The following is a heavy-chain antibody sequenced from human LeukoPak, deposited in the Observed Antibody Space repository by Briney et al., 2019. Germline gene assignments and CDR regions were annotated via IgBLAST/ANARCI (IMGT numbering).Heavy chain of an antibody. J-gene: IGHJ3*02. Sequence: SETLSLTCTVSGASVSRYYWSWIRQPPGKGLEWIGYIFYTGSTNYNPSLRSRVTILEDTSKNQFSLRLSSATAADTAVYYCARHVSLAAAGAFDIWGQGTMVTVSS. CDR2: IFYTGST. CDR3: ARHVSLAAAGAFDI. V-gene: IGHV4-59*08. D-gene: IGHD6-13*01. CDR1: GASVSRYY.